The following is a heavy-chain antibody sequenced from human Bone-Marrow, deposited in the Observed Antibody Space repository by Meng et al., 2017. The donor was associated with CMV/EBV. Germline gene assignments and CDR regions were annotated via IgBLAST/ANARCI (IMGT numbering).Heavy chain of an antibody. CDR1: GYTITSYY. CDR2: IYPSGGST. Sequence: QVQLLQLGAEVKKPGASVKVSCKASGYTITSYYMHWVRQAPGQGLEWMGVIYPSGGSTRYAQKFQGRVTMTRDTSTGTAHMELSSLSSEDTALYYCARELGGTGYFDYWGQGTLVTVSS. CDR3: ARELGGTGYFDY. D-gene: IGHD1-26*01. V-gene: IGHV1-46*01. J-gene: IGHJ4*02.